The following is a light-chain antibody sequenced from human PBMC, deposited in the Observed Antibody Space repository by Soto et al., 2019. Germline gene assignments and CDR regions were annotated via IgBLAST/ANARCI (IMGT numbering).Light chain of an antibody. CDR2: GAG. J-gene: IGKJ5*01. V-gene: IGKV3-15*01. Sequence: EIVMTQSPNTVSVSPGERATVSCRASQSVSSNLAWYQQKPGQAPRLLIYGAGTRATGIPARFSGSGSVTEFTLTISILQSEDVAFYYCQQYNNWPLTFGQGTRLEMK. CDR3: QQYNNWPLT. CDR1: QSVSSN.